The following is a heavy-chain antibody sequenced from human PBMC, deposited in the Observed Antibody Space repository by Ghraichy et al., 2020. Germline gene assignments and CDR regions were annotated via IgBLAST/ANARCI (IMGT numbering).Heavy chain of an antibody. CDR2: IYYSGST. D-gene: IGHD5-18*01. CDR1: GGSISSYY. V-gene: IGHV4-59*01. J-gene: IGHJ6*02. Sequence: SETLSLTCTVSGGSISSYYWSWIRQPPGRGLEWIGYIYYSGSTNYNPSLKSRVTISVDTSKNQFSLKLSSVTAADTAVYYCASHRSYSWGMDVWGQGTTVTVSS. CDR3: ASHRSYSWGMDV.